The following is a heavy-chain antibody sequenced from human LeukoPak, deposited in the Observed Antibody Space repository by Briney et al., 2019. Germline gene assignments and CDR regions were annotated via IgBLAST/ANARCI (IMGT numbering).Heavy chain of an antibody. D-gene: IGHD4-23*01. CDR2: IKQDGSEK. CDR3: ENDYGGNLDY. J-gene: IGHJ4*02. V-gene: IGHV3-7*01. CDR1: GFTFSSYW. Sequence: GGSLRLSCAASGFTFSSYWMSWVRQAPGKGVEWVANIKQDGSEKYYVDSVKGRFTISRDNAKNSPYLQMNSLRAEDTAVYYCENDYGGNLDYWGQGTLVTVSS.